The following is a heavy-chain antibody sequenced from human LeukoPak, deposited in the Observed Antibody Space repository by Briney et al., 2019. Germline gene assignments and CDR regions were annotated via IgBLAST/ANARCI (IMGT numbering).Heavy chain of an antibody. J-gene: IGHJ4*02. CDR1: EYSFTSYW. V-gene: IGHV5-51*01. D-gene: IGHD3-16*01. CDR2: IYPGDSNT. CDR3: ARRPMIPFGGAQYYFDY. Sequence: GESLKISCKGSEYSFTSYWIGWVRQMPGKGLEWMGIIYPGDSNTKYSPSFQGQVTISADKSIRTAYLQWSSLEASDTAMYYCARRPMIPFGGAQYYFDYWGQGTLVTVSS.